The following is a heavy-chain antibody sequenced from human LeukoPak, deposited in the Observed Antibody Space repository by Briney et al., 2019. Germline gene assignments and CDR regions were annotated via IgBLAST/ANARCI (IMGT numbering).Heavy chain of an antibody. V-gene: IGHV4-4*07. CDR3: ARGGEEFYYYDSSGFDY. Sequence: SETLSLTCTVSGGSISSYYWSWIRQPAGKGLEWIGRIYTSGSTNYNPSLKSRVTISVDTSKNQFSLKLSSVTAADTAVYYCARGGEEFYYYDSSGFDYWGQGTLVTVSS. D-gene: IGHD3-22*01. CDR2: IYTSGST. J-gene: IGHJ4*02. CDR1: GGSISSYY.